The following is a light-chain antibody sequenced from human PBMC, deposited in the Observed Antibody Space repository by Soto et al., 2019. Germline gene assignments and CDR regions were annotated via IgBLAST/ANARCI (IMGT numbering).Light chain of an antibody. Sequence: QSVLTQPPSASGSPGQSVTISCTGTSSDVGGYNYVSWYQQHPGKDPKLMIYEVSKRPSGVPDRFAGSKSGNTASLTVSGLQSEEEADCCSSSHGGSKRVFGTGTKVTVL. J-gene: IGLJ1*01. CDR2: EVS. CDR1: SSDVGGYNY. V-gene: IGLV2-8*01. CDR3: SSHGGSKRV.